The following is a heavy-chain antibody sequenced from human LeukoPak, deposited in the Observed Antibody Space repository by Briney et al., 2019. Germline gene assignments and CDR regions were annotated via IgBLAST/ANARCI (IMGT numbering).Heavy chain of an antibody. CDR1: GGTFSSYA. D-gene: IGHD4-23*01. J-gene: IGHJ4*02. V-gene: IGHV1-69*13. CDR3: ARGDYGGNWWGGEFVDY. Sequence: ASVKVSCTASGGTFSSYAISWVRQAPGQGLEWMGGIIPIFGTANYAQKFQGRVTITADESTSTAYMELSSLRSEDTAVYYCARGDYGGNWWGGEFVDYWGQGTLVTVSS. CDR2: IIPIFGTA.